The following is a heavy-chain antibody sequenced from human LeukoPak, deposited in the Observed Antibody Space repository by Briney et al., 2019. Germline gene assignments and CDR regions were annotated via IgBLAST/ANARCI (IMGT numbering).Heavy chain of an antibody. CDR1: GGTFISYA. J-gene: IGHJ6*02. V-gene: IGHV1-69*13. CDR3: ATPFHCSGGSCHYYYYGMDV. D-gene: IGHD2-15*01. Sequence: ASVKVSCKASGGTFISYAISWVRQAPGQGLEWMGGIIPIFGTANYAQKFQGRVTITADESTSTAYMELSSLRSEDTAVYYCATPFHCSGGSCHYYYYGMDVWGQGTTVTVSS. CDR2: IIPIFGTA.